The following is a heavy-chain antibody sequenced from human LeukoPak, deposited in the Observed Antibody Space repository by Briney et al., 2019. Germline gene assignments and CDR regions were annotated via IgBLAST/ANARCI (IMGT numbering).Heavy chain of an antibody. CDR3: ARTYYDFWSGSSDWFDP. Sequence: SETLSLTCAVSGGSISSGGYSWSWIRQPPGKGLEWIGYIYHSGSTYYNPSLKSRVTISVDRSKNQFSLKLSSVTAADTAVYYCARTYYDFWSGSSDWFDPWGQGTLVTASS. CDR2: IYHSGST. J-gene: IGHJ5*02. V-gene: IGHV4-30-2*01. CDR1: GGSISSGGYS. D-gene: IGHD3-3*01.